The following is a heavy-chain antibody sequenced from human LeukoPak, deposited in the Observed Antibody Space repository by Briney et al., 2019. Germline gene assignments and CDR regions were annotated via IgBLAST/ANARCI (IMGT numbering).Heavy chain of an antibody. Sequence: SETLSLTCTVSGGSISSSSYYWGWIRQPPGKGLEWIGSIYYSGSTYYSPSLKSRVTISVDKSKNQFSLKLSSVTAADTAVYYCARDVAAAGMAAFDIWGQGTMVTVSS. CDR2: IYYSGST. CDR1: GGSISSSSYY. CDR3: ARDVAAAGMAAFDI. J-gene: IGHJ3*02. V-gene: IGHV4-39*07. D-gene: IGHD6-13*01.